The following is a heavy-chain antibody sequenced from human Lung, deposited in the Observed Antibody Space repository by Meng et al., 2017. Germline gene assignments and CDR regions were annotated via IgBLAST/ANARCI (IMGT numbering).Heavy chain of an antibody. J-gene: IGHJ4*02. V-gene: IGHV3-30*01. CDR3: ASGLDLFDY. Sequence: QVRLGESGGGVVQPGRSLGLSCAASGFTFSSYAMHWVRQAPGKGLEWVAVISYDGSNKYYADSVKGRFTISRDNSKNTLYLQMNSLRAEDTAVYYCASGLDLFDYWGQGTLVTVLL. CDR1: GFTFSSYA. D-gene: IGHD6-19*01. CDR2: ISYDGSNK.